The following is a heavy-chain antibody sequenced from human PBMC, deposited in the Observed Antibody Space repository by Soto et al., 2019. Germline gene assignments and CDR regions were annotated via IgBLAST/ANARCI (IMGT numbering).Heavy chain of an antibody. J-gene: IGHJ4*02. CDR2: INHSGST. CDR3: ARVIIISSTSSKNYFDY. CDR1: GGSFSGYY. Sequence: QVQLQQWGAGLLKPSETLSLTCAVYGGSFSGYYWSWIRQPPGKGLEWIGEINHSGSTNYNPSLKSRVTISVDTSKNQFSLKLSSVTAADTAVYYCARVIIISSTSSKNYFDYWGLGTLVTVSS. V-gene: IGHV4-34*01. D-gene: IGHD2-2*01.